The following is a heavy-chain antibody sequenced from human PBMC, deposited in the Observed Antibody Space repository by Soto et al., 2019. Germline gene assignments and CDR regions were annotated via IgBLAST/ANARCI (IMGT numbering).Heavy chain of an antibody. D-gene: IGHD2-2*02. J-gene: IGHJ6*02. CDR2: TRNKANSYTT. CDR3: ARGGYCSSTSCYTDYYGMDV. CDR1: GFTFSDHY. Sequence: EVQLVESGGGSVQPGGSLRLSCAASGFTFSDHYMDWVRQAPGKGLEWVGRTRNKANSYTTEYAASVKGRFTISRDDSKNSLYLQMNSLKTEDTAVYYCARGGYCSSTSCYTDYYGMDVWGQGTTVTVSS. V-gene: IGHV3-72*01.